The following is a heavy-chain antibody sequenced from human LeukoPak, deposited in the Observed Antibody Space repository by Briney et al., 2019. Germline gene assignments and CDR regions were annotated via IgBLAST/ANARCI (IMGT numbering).Heavy chain of an antibody. V-gene: IGHV3-21*01. Sequence: GGSLRLSCAASGFTFSIDSMNWVRQAPGKGLEWVSSISSSSSYIYYADSVKGRFTISRDNAKNSLYLQMNSLRAEDTAVYYCARASGSYGNYWGQGTLVTVSS. CDR2: ISSSSSYI. D-gene: IGHD3-10*01. CDR3: ARASGSYGNY. CDR1: GFTFSIDS. J-gene: IGHJ4*02.